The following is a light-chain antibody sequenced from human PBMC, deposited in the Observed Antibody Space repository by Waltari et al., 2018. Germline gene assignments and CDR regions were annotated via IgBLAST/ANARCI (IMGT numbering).Light chain of an antibody. CDR3: QQRSNWRGT. CDR2: DAS. Sequence: EIVLTQSPATLSLSPGERATLSCRASQSVSSYLAWYQQKPGQAPRLLIYDASNRATVIPARFSGSGSVTYFTLTISSLEPEDFAVYYCQQRSNWRGTFGPGTKVDIK. CDR1: QSVSSY. V-gene: IGKV3-11*01. J-gene: IGKJ3*01.